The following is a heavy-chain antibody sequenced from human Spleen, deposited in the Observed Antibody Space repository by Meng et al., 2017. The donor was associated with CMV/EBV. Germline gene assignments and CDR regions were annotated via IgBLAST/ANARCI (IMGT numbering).Heavy chain of an antibody. V-gene: IGHV3-7*02. CDR1: GLPISNYW. J-gene: IGHJ4*02. Sequence: EVQLLESGGGLVQPGGSLRLSCAASGLPISNYWMSWVRQAPGKGLEWVANIKNDGSERYYVDSVKGRFSISRDNADNSLYLQMNNLRAEDTAVYYCRLGHYSQDWGQGTLVTASS. CDR2: IKNDGSER. D-gene: IGHD4-17*01. CDR3: RLGHYSQD.